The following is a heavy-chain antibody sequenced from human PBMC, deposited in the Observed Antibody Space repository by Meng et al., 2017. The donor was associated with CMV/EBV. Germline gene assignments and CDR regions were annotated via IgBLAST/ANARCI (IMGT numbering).Heavy chain of an antibody. CDR1: GFTFSSYE. CDR3: ARNGGDRGAAAPWLIYYYYGMDV. V-gene: IGHV3-48*03. J-gene: IGHJ6*02. D-gene: IGHD6-13*01. CDR2: ISSSGSTI. Sequence: GESLKISCAASGFTFSSYEMNWVRQAPGKGLEWVSYISSSGSTIYYADSVKGRFTISRDNVKNSLYLQMNSLRAEDTAVYYCARNGGDRGAAAPWLIYYYYGMDVWGQGTTVTVSS.